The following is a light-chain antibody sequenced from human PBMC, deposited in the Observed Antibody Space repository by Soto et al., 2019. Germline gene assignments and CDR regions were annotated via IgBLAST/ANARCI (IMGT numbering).Light chain of an antibody. CDR3: AAWDDTVRSYV. J-gene: IGLJ1*01. V-gene: IGLV1-47*01. CDR2: RDN. Sequence: QPVLTQPPSVSGTPGQRVTISCSGGISNIGTNYVHWFQQLPGTAPKVLSNRDNQRPSRVPDRFSGSKSGTSASLAISGLQSEDDAEYYCAAWDDTVRSYVFGTGTKVTVL. CDR1: ISNIGTNY.